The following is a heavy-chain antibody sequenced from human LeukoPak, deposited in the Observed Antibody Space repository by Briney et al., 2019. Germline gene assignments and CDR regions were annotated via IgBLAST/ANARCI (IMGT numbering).Heavy chain of an antibody. CDR1: GFTFSRFA. J-gene: IGHJ6*02. V-gene: IGHV3-21*01. CDR3: ARLYSGYTFYYYGMDV. Sequence: GGSLRLSCRASGFTFSRFAMTWVRQRPGRGLEWVSTIELDSSYTYYADSVRGRFTISRDNAKNSLYLQMNSLRAEDTAVYYCARLYSGYTFYYYGMDVWGQGTTVTVSS. D-gene: IGHD5-12*01. CDR2: IELDSSYT.